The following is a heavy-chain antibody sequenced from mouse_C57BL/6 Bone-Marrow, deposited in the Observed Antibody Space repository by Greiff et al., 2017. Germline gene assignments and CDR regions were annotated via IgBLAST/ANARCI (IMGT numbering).Heavy chain of an antibody. CDR3: ARQRLPGYCEV. V-gene: IGHV1-78*01. CDR2: IYPGDGST. CDR1: GYTFTDHS. D-gene: IGHD2-2*01. Sequence: VQLQQSGAELVKPGASVKISCKVSGYTFTDHSMNWVKQRPEKGLEWIGYIYPGDGSTKYNEKFKGKATLTADKSSSTAYMQLNSLTSEDSAVECWARQRLPGYCEVWGTGTTVTVSS. J-gene: IGHJ1*03.